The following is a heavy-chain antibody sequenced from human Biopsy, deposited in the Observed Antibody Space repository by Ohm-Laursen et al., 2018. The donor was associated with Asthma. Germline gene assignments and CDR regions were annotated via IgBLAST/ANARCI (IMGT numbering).Heavy chain of an antibody. J-gene: IGHJ4*02. V-gene: IGHV3-30*03. Sequence: SLRLSCAASGLTFRNYGMHWVRQAPGKGLEWVALIPFDGSTKYFADSVKGRFTISRDNSKNTLYLQMNSLRAEETAVYYCARAISSSWWAVEYWGQGTLVTVSS. D-gene: IGHD6-6*01. CDR3: ARAISSSWWAVEY. CDR2: IPFDGSTK. CDR1: GLTFRNYG.